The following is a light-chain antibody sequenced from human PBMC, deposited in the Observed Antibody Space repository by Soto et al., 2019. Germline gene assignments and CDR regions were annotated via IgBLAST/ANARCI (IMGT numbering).Light chain of an antibody. CDR3: SSYAGSTTWV. V-gene: IGLV2-23*01. Sequence: QSALTQPASVSGSTGQSITISCTGTRSDVGSFDLVSWYQQHPGKAPKLLIYEGNKRPSGVSNRFSGSKSGNTASLTISGLQAEDEADYYCSSYAGSTTWVFGGGTKLTVL. J-gene: IGLJ3*02. CDR2: EGN. CDR1: RSDVGSFDL.